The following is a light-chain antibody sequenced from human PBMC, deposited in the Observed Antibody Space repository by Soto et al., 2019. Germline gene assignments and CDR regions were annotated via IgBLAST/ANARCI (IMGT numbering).Light chain of an antibody. Sequence: QCVLTQPPSASGTPGQRVTISCSGTSSNIGRTPVNWYQQLPGTAPKLLIYSNNQRPSGVPDRFSGSKSGTSASLAINGLQSDDEADYYCATWDYSLNGWVFGGGTQLTVL. CDR1: SSNIGRTP. J-gene: IGLJ3*02. CDR3: ATWDYSLNGWV. V-gene: IGLV1-44*01. CDR2: SNN.